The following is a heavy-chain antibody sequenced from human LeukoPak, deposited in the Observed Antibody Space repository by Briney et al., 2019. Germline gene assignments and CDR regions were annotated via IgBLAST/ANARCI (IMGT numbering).Heavy chain of an antibody. CDR1: GGTFSSYA. CDR2: IIPILGIA. V-gene: IGHV1-69*04. CDR3: ARVKGRAAANYYYGMDV. J-gene: IGHJ6*02. D-gene: IGHD6-13*01. Sequence: SVNVSCKASGGTFSSYAISWVRQAPGQGLEWMGRIIPILGIANYAQKFQGRVTITADKSTSTAYMELSSLRSEDTAVYYCARVKGRAAANYYYGMDVWGQGTTVTVSS.